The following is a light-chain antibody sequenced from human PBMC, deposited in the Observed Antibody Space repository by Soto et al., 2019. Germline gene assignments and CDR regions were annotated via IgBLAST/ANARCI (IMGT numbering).Light chain of an antibody. J-gene: IGKJ1*01. CDR3: QQFNTLLIRT. CDR2: DAS. CDR1: QRIXTN. V-gene: IGKV3-15*01. Sequence: VLYLWPPTMSVKKGESAPLACRASQRIXTNLGWYEAKPGQAPRLLISDASTRATVIPARFSGSGSGKEFTLILSSLHSADFSGYYCQQFNTLLIRTFCQ.